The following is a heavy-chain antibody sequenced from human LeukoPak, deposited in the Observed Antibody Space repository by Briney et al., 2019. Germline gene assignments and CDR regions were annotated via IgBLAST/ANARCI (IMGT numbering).Heavy chain of an antibody. D-gene: IGHD6-6*01. CDR2: ISSSSSYI. Sequence: GGSLRLSCAASGFTFGNSWVHWVRQAPGKGLEWVSSISSSSSYIYYADSVKGRFTISRDNAKNSLYLQMNSLRAEDTAVYYCARNPRSSSSYWGQGTLVTVSS. CDR3: ARNPRSSSSY. J-gene: IGHJ4*02. CDR1: GFTFGNSW. V-gene: IGHV3-21*01.